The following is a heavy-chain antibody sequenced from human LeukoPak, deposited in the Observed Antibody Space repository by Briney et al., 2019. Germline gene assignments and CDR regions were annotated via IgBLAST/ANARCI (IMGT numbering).Heavy chain of an antibody. J-gene: IGHJ4*02. V-gene: IGHV3-23*01. CDR1: GVTLSSYM. CDR2: ISGSAGGT. CDR3: TKDPLDY. Sequence: RTGGSLRLSCVASGVTLSSYMMSCVRQAPGKGLEWVSGISGSAGGTFYSDSVRGRFTISRDSPKNTLYLQMNSLRVEDTAVYYCTKDPLDYWGQGTLVTVSS.